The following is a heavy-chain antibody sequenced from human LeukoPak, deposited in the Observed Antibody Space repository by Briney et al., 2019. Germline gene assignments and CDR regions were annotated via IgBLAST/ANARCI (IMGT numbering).Heavy chain of an antibody. CDR3: ARDGGGGYNQIDF. D-gene: IGHD5-24*01. J-gene: IGHJ4*02. CDR2: VSHDGIQT. CDR1: GFTFSNYA. V-gene: IGHV3-30-3*01. Sequence: GGSLRLSCAASGFTFSNYAMHWVRQGLVKGLESMAVVSHDGIQTYYADSVKGRFTISRDNSKSTLFLQMNSLRAEDTAVYYRARDGGGGYNQIDFWGQGTLVTVSS.